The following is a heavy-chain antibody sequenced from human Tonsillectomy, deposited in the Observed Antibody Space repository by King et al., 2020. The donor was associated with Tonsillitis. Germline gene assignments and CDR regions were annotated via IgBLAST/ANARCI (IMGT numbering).Heavy chain of an antibody. V-gene: IGHV4-34*01. Sequence: VQLQQWGAGLLKPSETLSLTCAVYGGSFSGYYWTWIRQPPGEGLEWIGEINHSGSTNYNPSLKSRVTISVDTSKNQFSLKLSSVTAADTAVYYCARGRKKSQIPRSGYSTGLYFDYWGQGTLVTVSS. J-gene: IGHJ4*02. CDR3: ARGRKKSQIPRSGYSTGLYFDY. D-gene: IGHD3-22*01. CDR1: GGSFSGYY. CDR2: INHSGST.